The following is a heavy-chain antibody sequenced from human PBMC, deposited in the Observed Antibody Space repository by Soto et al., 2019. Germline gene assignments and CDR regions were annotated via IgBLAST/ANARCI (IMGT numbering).Heavy chain of an antibody. V-gene: IGHV3-23*01. CDR1: GFTFSSYT. Sequence: EVQLLESGGGLVQPGGSLRLSCAASGFTFSSYTMSWVRQAPRKGLEWVSAITGSGGSTSYADSVKGRFTFSRDNSRNTLYLQMNSLRAEDTAVYYCAKGTHCGGDCYSHFDYWGQGTLVTVSS. D-gene: IGHD2-21*02. CDR3: AKGTHCGGDCYSHFDY. J-gene: IGHJ4*02. CDR2: ITGSGGST.